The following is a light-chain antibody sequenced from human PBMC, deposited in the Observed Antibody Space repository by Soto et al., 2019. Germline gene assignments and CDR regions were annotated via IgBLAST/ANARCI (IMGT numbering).Light chain of an antibody. J-gene: IGKJ1*01. CDR1: QGISSY. CDR3: QQYYSYPGT. CDR2: AAS. Sequence: AIRMTQSPSSLSASTGDRVTNTCRASQGISSYLAWYQQKPGKAPKLLIYAASTLQSGVPSRFSGSGSGTDFTLTISCLQSEDFATYYCQQYYSYPGTFGQGTKV. V-gene: IGKV1-8*01.